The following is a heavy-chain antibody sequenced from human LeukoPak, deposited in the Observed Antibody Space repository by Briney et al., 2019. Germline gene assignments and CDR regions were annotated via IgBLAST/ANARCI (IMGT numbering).Heavy chain of an antibody. CDR3: AKFRYHSNDNNYLDFNY. D-gene: IGHD3-22*01. CDR2: ICVSGGHT. V-gene: IGHV3-23*01. J-gene: IGHJ4*02. Sequence: PRGSLRLSPAASGVTLSGDAMGSVCQGPRKRPGWVSSICVSGGHTYFADPARGGFTISRDNSKNTLDLQMNSLRVEDTAVYYCAKFRYHSNDNNYLDFNYWGQGTLVTVSS. CDR1: GVTLSGDA.